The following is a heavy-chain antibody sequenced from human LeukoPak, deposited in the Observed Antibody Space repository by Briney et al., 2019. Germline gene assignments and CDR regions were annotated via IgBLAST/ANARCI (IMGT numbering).Heavy chain of an antibody. V-gene: IGHV3-21*01. CDR1: GFTFSSYS. CDR3: YFDY. CDR2: ISSSSSYI. Sequence: GGSLRLSCAASGFTFSSYSMNWVRQAPGKGLEWVSSISSSSSYIYYADSVKGRFTISRDNAKNSLYLQNCARVSPNTVTTLQYFDYWGQGTLVTVSS. J-gene: IGHJ4*02. D-gene: IGHD4-17*01.